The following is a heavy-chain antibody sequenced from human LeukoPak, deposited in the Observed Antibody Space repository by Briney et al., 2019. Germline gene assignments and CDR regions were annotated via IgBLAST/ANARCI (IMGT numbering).Heavy chain of an antibody. CDR3: AITPRGYCSSTSCAHRDY. Sequence: PSETLSLTCTVSGGSISSSSYYWGWIRQPPGQGLVWIGSIYYSGSTYSNPSLKSRVTISVDTSKNQFSRKRSSVTAADTAVYYCAITPRGYCSSTSCAHRDYWGQGTLVTVSS. J-gene: IGHJ4*02. V-gene: IGHV4-39*01. CDR2: IYYSGST. CDR1: GGSISSSSYY. D-gene: IGHD2-2*01.